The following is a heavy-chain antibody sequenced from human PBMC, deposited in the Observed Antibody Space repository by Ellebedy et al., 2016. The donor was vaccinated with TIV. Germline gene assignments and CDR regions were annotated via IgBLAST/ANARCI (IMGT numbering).Heavy chain of an antibody. J-gene: IGHJ4*02. D-gene: IGHD5-12*01. CDR2: INHSGST. V-gene: IGHV4-34*01. Sequence: MPSETLSLTCAVYGGSFSGYYWSWIRQPPGKGLEWIGEINHSGSTNYNPSLKSRVTVSVDTSKNQFSLKLNSVTAADTAVYYCARSGYSGYDYWGQGTLVTVSS. CDR1: GGSFSGYY. CDR3: ARSGYSGYDY.